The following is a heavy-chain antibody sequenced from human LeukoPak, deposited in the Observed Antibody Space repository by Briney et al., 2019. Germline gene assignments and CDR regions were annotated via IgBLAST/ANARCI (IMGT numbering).Heavy chain of an antibody. CDR2: IYYGGST. CDR1: GGSISSYY. Sequence: SETLSLTCTVSGGSISSYYWSWIRQPPGKGLEWIGYIYYGGSTNYNPSLKSRVTISVDTSKNQFSLKLSSVTAADTAVYYCARQYCSGSSCYSGFDYWGQGTLVTVSS. CDR3: ARQYCSGSSCYSGFDY. J-gene: IGHJ4*02. D-gene: IGHD2-15*01. V-gene: IGHV4-59*08.